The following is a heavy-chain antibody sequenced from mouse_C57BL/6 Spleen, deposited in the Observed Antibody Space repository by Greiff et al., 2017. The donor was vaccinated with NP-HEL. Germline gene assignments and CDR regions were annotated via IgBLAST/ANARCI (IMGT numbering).Heavy chain of an antibody. CDR3: ARERIYYGYDGAMDY. V-gene: IGHV1-81*01. CDR1: GYTFTSYG. D-gene: IGHD2-2*01. J-gene: IGHJ4*01. Sequence: VQLQQSGAELARPGASVKLSCKASGYTFTSYGISWVKQRTGQGLEWIGEIYPRSGNTYYNEKFKGKATLTADKSSSTAYMELRSLPSEDSAVYFCARERIYYGYDGAMDYWGQGTSVTVSS. CDR2: IYPRSGNT.